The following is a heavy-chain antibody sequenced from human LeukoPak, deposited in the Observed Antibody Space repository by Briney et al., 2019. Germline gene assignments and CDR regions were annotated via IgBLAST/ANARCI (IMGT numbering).Heavy chain of an antibody. CDR3: ARLPSDLGYFDY. CDR1: GGSISSYY. J-gene: IGHJ4*02. D-gene: IGHD3-3*01. Sequence: PSETLSLTCTVSGGSISSYYWSWIRQSPGKGLEWIGYIYYSGSTKYNPSLKSRVIISVDTSKKQFSLKLSPVTAVDTAVYYCARLPSDLGYFDYWGQGTLVTVSS. CDR2: IYYSGST. V-gene: IGHV4-59*08.